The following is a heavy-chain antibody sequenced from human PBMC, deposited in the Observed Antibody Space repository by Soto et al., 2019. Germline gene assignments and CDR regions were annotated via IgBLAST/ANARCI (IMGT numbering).Heavy chain of an antibody. V-gene: IGHV3-30*18. CDR3: AKDTFYHDTSGYYIFEY. J-gene: IGHJ4*02. Sequence: QVQLVESGGDVVQPGRSLRLSCATSGFTFSSHGIHWVRQAPGKGLEWVAVISYDGRNKKFADSVEGRFTISRDNSKDTLYLQMNSLRAEDTAVYYCAKDTFYHDTSGYYIFEYWGQGTLVTVSS. CDR2: ISYDGRNK. D-gene: IGHD3-22*01. CDR1: GFTFSSHG.